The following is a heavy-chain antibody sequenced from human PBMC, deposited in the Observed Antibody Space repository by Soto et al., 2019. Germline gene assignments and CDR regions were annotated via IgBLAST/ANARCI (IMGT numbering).Heavy chain of an antibody. CDR3: ARRQIFPPTLGAATARSAMDA. CDR2: IWNDGSNS. CDR1: GFTFNNYG. J-gene: IGHJ6*02. D-gene: IGHD6-13*01. V-gene: IGHV3-33*07. Sequence: GGSLRLSCAASGFTFNNYGMYWVRQAPGKGLEWVAVIWNDGSNSYYANSVNGRFTISRDNSKITLHLQMRSLRADDTAVYYCARRQIFPPTLGAATARSAMDAYAQGTTFTFSS.